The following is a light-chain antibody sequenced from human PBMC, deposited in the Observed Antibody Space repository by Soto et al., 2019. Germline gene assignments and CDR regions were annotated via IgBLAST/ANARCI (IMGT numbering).Light chain of an antibody. CDR2: TTS. Sequence: QAVVTQEPSLTVSPGGTVTLTCASSTGAVTSGYYPNWFQQTPGQAPRALIYTTSNKPSWTPARFSGSLLGDTAALTLSGVQPEDEAEYYCLLYNGGAPPYVFGTGTKLTVL. CDR1: TGAVTSGYY. V-gene: IGLV7-43*01. J-gene: IGLJ1*01. CDR3: LLYNGGAPPYV.